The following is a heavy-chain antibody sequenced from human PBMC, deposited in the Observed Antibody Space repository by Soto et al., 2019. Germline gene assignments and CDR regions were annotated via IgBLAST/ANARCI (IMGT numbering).Heavy chain of an antibody. D-gene: IGHD1-7*01. CDR1: GGSISSSSYY. CDR2: IYYSGST. Sequence: SETLSLTCTVSGGSISSSSYYWGWIRQPPGKGLEWIGSIYYSGSTYYNPSLKSRVTISVDTSKNQFSLKLSSVTAADTAVYYCARSQIEELDYYYYYMDVWGKGTTVTVSS. CDR3: ARSQIEELDYYYYYMDV. J-gene: IGHJ6*03. V-gene: IGHV4-39*01.